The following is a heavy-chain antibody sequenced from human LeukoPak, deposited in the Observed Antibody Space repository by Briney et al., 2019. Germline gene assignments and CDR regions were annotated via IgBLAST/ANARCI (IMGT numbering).Heavy chain of an antibody. CDR3: ARASPYYDSSGYYSEPYDY. V-gene: IGHV3-21*01. Sequence: GGSLRLSCAASGFTFSSDAMSWVRQAPGKGLEWVSSISSSSSYIYYADSVKGRFTISRDNAKNSLYLQMNSLRAEDTAVYYCARASPYYDSSGYYSEPYDYWGQGTLVTVSS. CDR2: ISSSSSYI. CDR1: GFTFSSDA. D-gene: IGHD3-22*01. J-gene: IGHJ4*02.